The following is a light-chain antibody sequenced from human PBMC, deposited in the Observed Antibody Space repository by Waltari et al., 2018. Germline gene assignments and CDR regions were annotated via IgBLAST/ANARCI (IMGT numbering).Light chain of an antibody. J-gene: IGLJ2*01. CDR2: DVG. V-gene: IGLV2-23*02. Sequence: QSALTQPASVSGSPGQWVTISCTGASNVFDSYKLVSCYQQTAGKAPRLLIYDVGKRSSVGSARFSHPKVGYTAFLTTAGLHPEDEAEYTLFSYAGTNTRVIFGGVTKLTAL. CDR1: SNVFDSYKL. CDR3: FSYAGTNTRVI.